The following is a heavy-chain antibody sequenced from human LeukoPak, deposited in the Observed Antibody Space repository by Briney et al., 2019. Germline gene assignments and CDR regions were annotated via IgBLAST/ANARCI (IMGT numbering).Heavy chain of an antibody. CDR1: GYXFSSYW. J-gene: IGHJ5*02. D-gene: IGHD6-19*01. Sequence: GESLKISCNGPGYXFSSYWISWVRQMPGKGLAWMGRIDPTDSYTDYSPSFQGHVTISVDRSISTAYLQWSSLKASDTAMYFCASSRAGTLKVHNWFDPWGQGSLVTVSS. CDR3: ASSRAGTLKVHNWFDP. V-gene: IGHV5-10-1*01. CDR2: IDPTDSYT.